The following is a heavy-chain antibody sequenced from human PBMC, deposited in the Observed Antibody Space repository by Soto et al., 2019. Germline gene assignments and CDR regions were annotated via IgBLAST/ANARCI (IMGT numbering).Heavy chain of an antibody. CDR1: GFTFSSYA. CDR3: AKEERYYGSGTYYYYYGMDV. D-gene: IGHD3-10*01. CDR2: ISDSGGST. Sequence: GGSLRLSCAASGFTFSSYAMNWVRQAPGKGLEWVSGISDSGGSTYYAESVKGRFTISRDNSKNTLYLQMNSLRAEDTAVYYCAKEERYYGSGTYYYYYGMDVWGQGTTVTVSS. J-gene: IGHJ6*02. V-gene: IGHV3-23*01.